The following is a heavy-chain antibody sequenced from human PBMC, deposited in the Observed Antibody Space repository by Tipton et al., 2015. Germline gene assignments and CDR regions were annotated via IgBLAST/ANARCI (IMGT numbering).Heavy chain of an antibody. CDR2: ISWNSGSI. CDR3: ARDQGIAAAGYRYYYGMDV. V-gene: IGHV3-9*01. D-gene: IGHD6-13*01. Sequence: SLRLSCAASGFIFDEYAMNWVRQAPGKGLEWVSGISWNSGSIGYADSVKGRFTISRDNFKNTLYLQMNSLRAEDTAVYYCARDQGIAAAGYRYYYGMDVWGQGTTVTVSS. CDR1: GFIFDEYA. J-gene: IGHJ6*02.